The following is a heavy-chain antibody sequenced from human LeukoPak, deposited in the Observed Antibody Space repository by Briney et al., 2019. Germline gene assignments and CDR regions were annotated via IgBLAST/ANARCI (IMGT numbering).Heavy chain of an antibody. CDR1: GFTFSNYA. CDR3: ARFRGYSSGPMRYFDL. J-gene: IGHJ2*01. CDR2: ISGSGGST. V-gene: IGHV3-23*01. Sequence: GGSLRLSCAASGFTFSNYAMTWVRQAPGKGLEWVSTISGSGGSTYYADSVKGRFTISRDNSKNTMYLQMKSLRVEDTAIYHCARFRGYSSGPMRYFDLWGRGTLVTVSS. D-gene: IGHD6-19*01.